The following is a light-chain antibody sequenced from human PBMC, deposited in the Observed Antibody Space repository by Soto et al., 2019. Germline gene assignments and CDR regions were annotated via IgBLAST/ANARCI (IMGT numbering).Light chain of an antibody. CDR2: EGS. CDR3: CSYAGSSTFVV. Sequence: QSALTQPASVSGSPGQSTTISCTETSSDVGSYNLVSWYQQHAGKAPKLMIYEGSKRPSGVSNRFSGSKSDNTASLTISGLQAEDEADYYCCSYAGSSTFVVFGGGTKLTVL. CDR1: SSDVGSYNL. J-gene: IGLJ2*01. V-gene: IGLV2-23*03.